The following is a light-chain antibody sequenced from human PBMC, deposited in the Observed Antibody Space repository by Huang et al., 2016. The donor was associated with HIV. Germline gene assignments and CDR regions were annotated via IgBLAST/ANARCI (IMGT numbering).Light chain of an antibody. CDR3: QRYDNWPKFT. J-gene: IGKJ3*01. CDR2: GAS. Sequence: EIVMTRSPATLSVSPGERATLSCRASQSVTSNLAWYQQKPGQAPRLLIYGASTRATGIPARFSGSGSGTEFTLTISSLQSEDFAVYYCQRYDNWPKFTFGPGTKVDIK. V-gene: IGKV3-15*01. CDR1: QSVTSN.